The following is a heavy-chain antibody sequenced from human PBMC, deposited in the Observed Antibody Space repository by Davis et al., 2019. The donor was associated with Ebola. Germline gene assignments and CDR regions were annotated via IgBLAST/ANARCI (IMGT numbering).Heavy chain of an antibody. J-gene: IGHJ4*02. V-gene: IGHV3-23*01. CDR2: ISPNGGST. CDR3: AKDLYYGSGIYYNPYFDY. Sequence: GGSLRLSCAASGFTFSSYAMSWVRQAPGKGLEWVSAISPNGGSTYYAESVKGRFTISRDNSKSTLYLQMDSLRAEDTAIYYCAKDLYYGSGIYYNPYFDYWGQGTLVTVSS. CDR1: GFTFSSYA. D-gene: IGHD3-10*01.